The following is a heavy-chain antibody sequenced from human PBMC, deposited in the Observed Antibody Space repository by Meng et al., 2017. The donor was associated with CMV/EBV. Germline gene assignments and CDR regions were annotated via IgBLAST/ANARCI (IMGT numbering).Heavy chain of an antibody. J-gene: IGHJ6*02. Sequence: GSLRLSCTVSGGSISSYYWSWIRQPPGKGLEWIGYIYYSGSTNYNPSLKSRVTISVDTSKNQFSLKLSSVTAADTAVYYCARGPLYSTYYYYYGMDVWGQGTTVTVLL. CDR1: GGSISSYY. CDR3: ARGPLYSTYYYYYGMDV. D-gene: IGHD2-21*01. CDR2: IYYSGST. V-gene: IGHV4-59*01.